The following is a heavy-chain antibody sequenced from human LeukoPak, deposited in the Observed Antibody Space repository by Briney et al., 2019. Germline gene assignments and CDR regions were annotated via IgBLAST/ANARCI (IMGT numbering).Heavy chain of an antibody. CDR1: GFTVSSNY. D-gene: IGHD2-15*01. V-gene: IGHV3-66*01. J-gene: IGHJ4*02. CDR3: ARDLGYCSAGSCPGY. CDR2: IYSGGSA. Sequence: GGSLRLSCAASGFTVSSNYMSWVRQAPGKRLDWVSVIYSGGSAYYADSVKGRFTISRDNSKNTLYLQMNSLKTEDTAVYYCARDLGYCSAGSCPGYWGQGTLVTVSS.